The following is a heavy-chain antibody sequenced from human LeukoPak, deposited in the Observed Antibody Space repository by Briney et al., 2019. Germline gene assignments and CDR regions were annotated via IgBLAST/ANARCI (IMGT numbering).Heavy chain of an antibody. V-gene: IGHV4-4*07. Sequence: PSETLSLTCTVSGGSISSYYWSWIRQPAGKGLEWIGRIYTTGSTNYNPSLKSRVTISVDTSKNQFSLKLSSVTAADTAVYYCARDRGLVRGSMRGYDDYYYYMDVWGKGTTVTISS. CDR1: GGSISSYY. D-gene: IGHD3-10*01. CDR2: IYTTGST. J-gene: IGHJ6*03. CDR3: ARDRGLVRGSMRGYDDYYYYMDV.